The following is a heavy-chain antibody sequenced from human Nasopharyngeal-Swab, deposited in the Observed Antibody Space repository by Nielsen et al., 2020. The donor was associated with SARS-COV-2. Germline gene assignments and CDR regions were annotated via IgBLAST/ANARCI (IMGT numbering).Heavy chain of an antibody. CDR2: INHSGST. D-gene: IGHD6-19*01. Sequence: VRQMPGKGLAWIGEINHSGSTNYNPSLKSRVTISVDTSNNQFSLKLSSVTAADTAVYYCARGSRSGINNYSSGWYFFDYWGQGALVTVSS. CDR3: ARGSRSGINNYSSGWYFFDY. V-gene: IGHV4-34*01. J-gene: IGHJ4*02.